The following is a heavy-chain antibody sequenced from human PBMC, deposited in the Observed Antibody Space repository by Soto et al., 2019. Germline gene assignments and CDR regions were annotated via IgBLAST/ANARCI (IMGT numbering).Heavy chain of an antibody. J-gene: IGHJ6*02. CDR2: IYYSGST. Sequence: QVQLQESGPGLVKPSQTLSLTCTVSGGSISSGGYYWSWIRQHPGTGLEWIGYIYYSGSTYYNPSLQSRVTISVDTSKNQFSLKLSSVTAADTAVYYCARELNWNYYYGMDVWGQGTTVTVSS. D-gene: IGHD1-20*01. CDR1: GGSISSGGYY. CDR3: ARELNWNYYYGMDV. V-gene: IGHV4-31*03.